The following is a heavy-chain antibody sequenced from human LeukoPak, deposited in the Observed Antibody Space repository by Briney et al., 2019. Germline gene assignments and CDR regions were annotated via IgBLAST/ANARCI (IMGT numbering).Heavy chain of an antibody. CDR2: VSGSGVNT. CDR1: GYRFTSYN. Sequence: ASVKVSCKASGYRFTSYNIQWVRQAPGQGLEWMGMVSGSGVNTKYAQKFRGRVTMTSDTSTSTVYMELSSLMSDDTAVYYCARDQHYATDYWGQGTLVTV. CDR3: ARDQHYATDY. D-gene: IGHD2-2*01. J-gene: IGHJ4*02. V-gene: IGHV1-46*03.